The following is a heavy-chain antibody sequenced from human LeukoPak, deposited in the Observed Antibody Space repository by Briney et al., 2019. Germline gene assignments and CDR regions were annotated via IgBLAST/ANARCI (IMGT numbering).Heavy chain of an antibody. V-gene: IGHV1-2*02. Sequence: GASVKVSCKASGYTFTGYYMHWVRQAPGQGLEWMGWINPNSGGTNYAQKFQGRVTMTRDTSISTAYMELSRLRSDDTAVYYCVELEPGGDAFDIWGQGTMVTVSS. CDR2: INPNSGGT. D-gene: IGHD1-1*01. CDR1: GYTFTGYY. J-gene: IGHJ3*02. CDR3: VELEPGGDAFDI.